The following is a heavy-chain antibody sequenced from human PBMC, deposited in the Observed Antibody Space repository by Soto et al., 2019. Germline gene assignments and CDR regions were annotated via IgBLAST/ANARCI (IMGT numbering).Heavy chain of an antibody. CDR3: ARGGHVVVVTAALDY. D-gene: IGHD2-21*02. CDR2: VNPSGGHT. J-gene: IGHJ4*02. Sequence: QVQLMQSGAEVKKPGASVKVSCKASGDTFTDYYIHWVRQAPGQGLEWMGTVNPSGGHTTYAQHFLGRVTXTRETSXXTLYMALTSLTSDDTAIYYCARGGHVVVVTAALDYWGQGTLVTVSS. V-gene: IGHV1-46*01. CDR1: GDTFTDYY.